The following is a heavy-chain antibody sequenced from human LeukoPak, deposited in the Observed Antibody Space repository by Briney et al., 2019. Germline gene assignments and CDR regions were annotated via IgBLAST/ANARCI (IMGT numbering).Heavy chain of an antibody. V-gene: IGHV4-59*01. CDR1: GDSTSNYY. Sequence: KTSETLSLTCTVSGDSTSNYYWGWIRQPPGKGLEWIGYIYYSGSTNYNPSLKSRVTMSLDTSKNQFSLTLSSVTAADTAVYYCARTNYYGSGSYYFDYWGQEPWSPSP. D-gene: IGHD3-10*01. CDR2: IYYSGST. CDR3: ARTNYYGSGSYYFDY. J-gene: IGHJ4*01.